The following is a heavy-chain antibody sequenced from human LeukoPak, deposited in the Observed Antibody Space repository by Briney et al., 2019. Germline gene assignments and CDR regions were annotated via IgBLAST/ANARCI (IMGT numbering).Heavy chain of an antibody. D-gene: IGHD4-17*01. J-gene: IGHJ5*02. Sequence: GASVKVSCKASGYTFTSYDINWVRQAPGQGLEWMGRIIPILGIANYAQKFQGRVTITADKSTSTAYMELSSLRSEDTAVYYCARIDYGDYSRFDPWGQGTLVTVSS. V-gene: IGHV1-69*04. CDR2: IIPILGIA. CDR3: ARIDYGDYSRFDP. CDR1: GYTFTSYD.